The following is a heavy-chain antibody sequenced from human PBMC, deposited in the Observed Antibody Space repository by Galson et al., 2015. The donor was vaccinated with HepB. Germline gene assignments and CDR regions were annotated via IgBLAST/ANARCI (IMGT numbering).Heavy chain of an antibody. CDR3: AHSQDIAAAGTEGRYYFDY. Sequence: PALVKPTQTLTLTCTFSGFSLSTSGVGVGWIRQPPGKALEWLALIYWDDDKRYSPSLKSRLTITKDTSKNQVVLTMTNMDPVDTATYYCAHSQDIAAAGTEGRYYFDYWGQGTLVTVSS. J-gene: IGHJ4*02. D-gene: IGHD6-13*01. CDR1: GFSLSTSGVG. CDR2: IYWDDDK. V-gene: IGHV2-5*02.